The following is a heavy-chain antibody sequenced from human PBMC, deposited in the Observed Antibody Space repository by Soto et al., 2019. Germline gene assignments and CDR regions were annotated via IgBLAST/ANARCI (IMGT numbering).Heavy chain of an antibody. Sequence: QVQLQESGPGLVKPSETLSLTCTVSGGSVSSGSYYWSWIRQPPGKGLEWIGYIYYSGSTNYNPSLKSRVTISVDTSKNQFSLKLSSVTAADTAVYYCAQLAVAGSWGRRGADYWGQGTLVTVSS. V-gene: IGHV4-61*01. CDR2: IYYSGST. CDR3: AQLAVAGSWGRRGADY. J-gene: IGHJ4*02. CDR1: GGSVSSGSYY. D-gene: IGHD6-19*01.